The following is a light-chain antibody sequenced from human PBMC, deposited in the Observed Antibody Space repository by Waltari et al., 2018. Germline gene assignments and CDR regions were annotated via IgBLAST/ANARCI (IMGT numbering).Light chain of an antibody. CDR2: KVS. CDR1: QRVSDW. J-gene: IGKJ2*01. V-gene: IGKV1-5*03. CDR3: QHFFNFPYT. Sequence: DIQMTQSPSTLSASVGDRVTIACRASQRVSDWLVWYQQKPGEAPKVLIYKVSSLENGGPPRFSGSGFWTEFHLTLTSLQPDDFATYYCQHFFNFPYTFGQGTKLE.